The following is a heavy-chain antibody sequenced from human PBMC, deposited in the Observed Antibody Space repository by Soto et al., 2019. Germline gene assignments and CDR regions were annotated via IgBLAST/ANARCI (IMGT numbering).Heavy chain of an antibody. CDR1: GFICSSYD. D-gene: IGHD2-8*02. CDR2: IPVSGST. V-gene: IGHV3-23*01. J-gene: IGHJ3*02. CDR3: PKATATGGGAFEI. Sequence: GGSLRLSCAVSGFICSSYDMSWVRQAPGKGLEWVSTIPVSGSTHYEDSVKGRFTISRDTSKNTVYLQMNSLTAGDTAVYYCPKATATGGGAFEIYGQGTMVTVSS.